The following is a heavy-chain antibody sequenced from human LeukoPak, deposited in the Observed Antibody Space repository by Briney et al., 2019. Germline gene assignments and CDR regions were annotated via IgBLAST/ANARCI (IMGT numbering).Heavy chain of an antibody. CDR1: GGSFSGYY. CDR2: INHSGST. Sequence: SETLSLTCAVYGGSFSGYYWSWIRQPPGKGQEWIGEINHSGSTNYNPSLKSRVTISVDTSKNQFSLKLSSVTAADTAVYYCARFYCTNGVCRTYYFDYWGQGTLVTVSS. CDR3: ARFYCTNGVCRTYYFDY. V-gene: IGHV4-34*01. D-gene: IGHD2-8*01. J-gene: IGHJ4*02.